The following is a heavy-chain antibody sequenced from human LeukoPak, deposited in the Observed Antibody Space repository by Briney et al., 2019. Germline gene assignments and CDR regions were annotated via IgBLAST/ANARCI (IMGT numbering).Heavy chain of an antibody. D-gene: IGHD3-16*01. CDR1: GFTVSSNY. CDR2: IYSGGNT. CDR3: ARDDVASVFVY. J-gene: IGHJ4*02. Sequence: GGSLRLSCAASGFTVSSNYMTWVRQAPGKGLEWVSVIYSGGNTYYADSVKGRFTISRDNSKNTLCLQMNSLRAEDTAIYYCARDDVASVFVYWGQGTLVTVSS. V-gene: IGHV3-66*02.